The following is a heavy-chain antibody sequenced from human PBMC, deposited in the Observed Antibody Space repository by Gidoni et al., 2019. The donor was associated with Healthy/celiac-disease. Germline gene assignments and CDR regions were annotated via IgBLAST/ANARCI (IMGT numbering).Heavy chain of an antibody. CDR3: ARKQWLPHSEYFQH. CDR1: GGSISSSSYY. Sequence: QLQLQESGPGLVQPSETLSLTCTVSGGSISSSSYYWGWIRQPPGKGLEWIGSIYYSGSTYYNPSLKSRVTISVDTSKNQFSLKLSSVTAADTAVYYCARKQWLPHSEYFQHWGQGTLVTVSS. D-gene: IGHD6-19*01. J-gene: IGHJ1*01. V-gene: IGHV4-39*07. CDR2: IYYSGST.